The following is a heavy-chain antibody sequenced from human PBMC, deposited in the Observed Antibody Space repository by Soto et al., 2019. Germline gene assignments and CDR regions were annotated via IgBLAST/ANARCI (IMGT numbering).Heavy chain of an antibody. CDR1: GYTFTSYG. V-gene: IGHV1-18*01. D-gene: IGHD2-8*01. J-gene: IGHJ4*02. CDR2: ISTLDGNR. CDR3: ARDLCTNSSCVLWDD. Sequence: GASVKVSCKASGYTFTSYGFSWVRQAPGLGLEWVGWISTLDGNRNLAQKFRGRLTMTTDSSTSTAYMELRSLTSDDTAVYYCARDLCTNSSCVLWDDWGQGTPVTVSS.